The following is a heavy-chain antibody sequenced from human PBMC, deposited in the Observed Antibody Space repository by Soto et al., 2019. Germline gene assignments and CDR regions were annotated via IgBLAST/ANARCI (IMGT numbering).Heavy chain of an antibody. CDR3: ARDLFVDRYSSSWLPFDP. Sequence: SSETLSLTCAVSGYSISSGYYWGWIRQPPGKGLEWIGSIYHSGSTYYNPSLKSRVTISVDTSKNQFSLKLSSVTAADTAVYYCARDLFVDRYSSSWLPFDPWGQGTLVTVSS. D-gene: IGHD6-13*01. CDR1: GYSISSGYY. V-gene: IGHV4-38-2*02. J-gene: IGHJ5*02. CDR2: IYHSGST.